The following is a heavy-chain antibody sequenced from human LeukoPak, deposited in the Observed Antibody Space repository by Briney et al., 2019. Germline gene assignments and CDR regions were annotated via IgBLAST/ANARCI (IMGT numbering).Heavy chain of an antibody. CDR1: GGTFSSYA. J-gene: IGHJ3*02. CDR2: IIPIFGTA. D-gene: IGHD3-3*01. CDR3: PTSVAGTLFLETAFDI. Sequence: SVKVSCKASGGTFSSYAISWVRQAPGQGLEWMGGIIPIFGTANYAQKFQGRVTITTDESTSTAYMELSSLRSEDTAVYYCPTSVAGTLFLETAFDIWAKGQWSPSLQ. V-gene: IGHV1-69*05.